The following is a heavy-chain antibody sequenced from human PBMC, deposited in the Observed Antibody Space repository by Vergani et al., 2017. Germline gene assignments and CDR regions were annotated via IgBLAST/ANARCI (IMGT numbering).Heavy chain of an antibody. CDR1: GGPFKNSA. V-gene: IGHV1-69*05. Sequence: QVQLVQSGAEVKKPGSSVKVSCKASGGPFKNSAFSWVRQVPGQGLEWMGRIITFFGTTDYAQKFQGRVTMTRDTSTSTVYMELSSLRSEDTAVYYCARDLYYYDSSGRDGMDVWGQGTTVTVSS. CDR2: IITFFGTT. J-gene: IGHJ6*02. CDR3: ARDLYYYDSSGRDGMDV. D-gene: IGHD3-22*01.